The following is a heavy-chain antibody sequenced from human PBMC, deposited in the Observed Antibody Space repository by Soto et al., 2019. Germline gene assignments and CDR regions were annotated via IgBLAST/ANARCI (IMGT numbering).Heavy chain of an antibody. D-gene: IGHD2-15*01. V-gene: IGHV3-30*18. CDR3: AKDGAPRYCSRSSCHPAAAY. CDR2: ISYDGSHK. CDR1: GFTFSNYG. J-gene: IGHJ4*02. Sequence: QVQLVESGGGVVQPGRSLRLYCAGSGFTFSNYGLHWVRQAPGKGLEWVAVISYDGSHKYYADSVKGRFTISRDNSNNMLYLQMDSLRAEDTAVYYCAKDGAPRYCSRSSCHPAAAYGGQGTLVSVSS.